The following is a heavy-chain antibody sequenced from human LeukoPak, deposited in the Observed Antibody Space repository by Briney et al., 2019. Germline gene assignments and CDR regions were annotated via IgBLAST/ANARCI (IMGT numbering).Heavy chain of an antibody. CDR2: TYYRSKWYN. V-gene: IGHV6-1*01. J-gene: IGHJ6*02. CDR1: GDSVSSNSAA. D-gene: IGHD1-26*01. CDR3: ARDRIGVVGALYYYYGMDV. Sequence: SQTLSLTCAISGDSVSSNSAAWNWIRQSPXRGLEWLGRTYYRSKWYNDYAVSVKSRITINPDTSKNQFSLQLNSVTPEDTAVYYCARDRIGVVGALYYYYGMDVWGQGTTVTVSS.